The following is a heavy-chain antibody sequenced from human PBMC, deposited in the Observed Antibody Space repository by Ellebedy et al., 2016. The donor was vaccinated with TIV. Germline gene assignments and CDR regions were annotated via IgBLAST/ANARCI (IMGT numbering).Heavy chain of an antibody. V-gene: IGHV3-74*01. J-gene: IGHJ4*02. CDR1: GFTFSGYW. CDR2: INGDGTST. Sequence: GESLKISCAASGFTFSGYWMHWVRQAPGKGLVWVSRINGDGTSTAYADSVKGRFTISRDNAKNTLSLQMNSLRVDDTAVYYCATSRTRVYWGQGTLVTVSS. CDR3: ATSRTRVY.